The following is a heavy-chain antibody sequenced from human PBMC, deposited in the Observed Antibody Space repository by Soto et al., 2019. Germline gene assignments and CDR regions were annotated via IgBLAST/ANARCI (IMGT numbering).Heavy chain of an antibody. Sequence: SETLSLTCTVSGGSISSDDYYWSWIRQAPGRGLEWIGYIHSSGSIYYNPSLKSRATMSIDTAGNQSSLKVSSVTVADTAVYYCARDLDGLHDDTSGPFPRPGWGQGTLVTVSS. J-gene: IGHJ1*01. CDR2: IHSSGSI. CDR1: GGSISSDDYY. V-gene: IGHV4-30-4*01. CDR3: ARDLDGLHDDTSGPFPRPG. D-gene: IGHD3-22*01.